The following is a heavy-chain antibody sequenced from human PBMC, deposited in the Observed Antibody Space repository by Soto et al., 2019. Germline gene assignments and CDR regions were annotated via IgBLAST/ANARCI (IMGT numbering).Heavy chain of an antibody. J-gene: IGHJ4*02. D-gene: IGHD5-12*01. CDR3: ARRGGATIMDY. CDR1: GGSISSSSSY. V-gene: IGHV4-39*01. Sequence: QLQLQESGPGLVKPSETLSLTCTVSGGSISSSSSYWDWIRQPPGKGLEWIGSVYYSGYTHYNPSLKSRVTISVDTSKNQFSLKLSSVTTADTAVYYCARRGGATIMDYWGQGNPGHRLL. CDR2: VYYSGYT.